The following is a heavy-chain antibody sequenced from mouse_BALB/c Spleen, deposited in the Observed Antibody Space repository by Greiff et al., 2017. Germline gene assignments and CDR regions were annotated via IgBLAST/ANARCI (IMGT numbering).Heavy chain of an antibody. D-gene: IGHD2-10*02. CDR2: IYPGSGST. CDR3: TIQYGNLYAMDY. V-gene: IGHV1S22*01. Sequence: LKQPGSELVRPGASVKLSCKASGYTFTSYWMHWVKQRPGQGLEWIGNIYPGSGSTNYDEKFKSKATLTVDTSSSTAYMQLSSLTSEDSAVYYCTIQYGNLYAMDYWGQGTSVTVSS. CDR1: GYTFTSYW. J-gene: IGHJ4*01.